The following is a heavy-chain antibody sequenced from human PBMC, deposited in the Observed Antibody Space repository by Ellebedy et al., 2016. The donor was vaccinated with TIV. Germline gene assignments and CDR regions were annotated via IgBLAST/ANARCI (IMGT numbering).Heavy chain of an antibody. CDR3: ARLGPGVPAAPSHLVNYYYYYGMDV. V-gene: IGHV5-51*01. CDR1: GYSFTSYW. D-gene: IGHD2-2*01. J-gene: IGHJ6*02. Sequence: KVSCKGSGYSFTSYWIGWVRQMPGKGLEWMGIIYPGDSATRYSPSFQGQVTISADKYISTAYLQWRSLKASDTAMDYCARLGPGVPAAPSHLVNYYYYYGMDVWGQGTTVTVSS. CDR2: IYPGDSAT.